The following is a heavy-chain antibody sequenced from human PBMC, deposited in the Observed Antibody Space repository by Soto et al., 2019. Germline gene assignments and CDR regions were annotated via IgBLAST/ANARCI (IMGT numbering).Heavy chain of an antibody. J-gene: IGHJ6*02. V-gene: IGHV3-30*18. CDR2: ISFDGINK. Sequence: QVQLVESGGGEVQPGRSLILSCAASGFTFSSYGTHWVRQAPGKGLEWVAVISFDGINKYYADSVKGRFTISRDNSKNTLYLQMDSLRAEDTAVYYCAKGREQQLVRIGMDVWGQGTTVTVCS. CDR1: GFTFSSYG. D-gene: IGHD6-13*01. CDR3: AKGREQQLVRIGMDV.